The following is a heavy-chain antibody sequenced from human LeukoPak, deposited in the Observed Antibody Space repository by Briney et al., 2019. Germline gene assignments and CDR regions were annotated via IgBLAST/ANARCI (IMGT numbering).Heavy chain of an antibody. V-gene: IGHV3-23*01. Sequence: PGGSLRLSCAASGFTFSSYAMSWVRQAPGKGLEWVLAISGGSTYYADSVKGRFTISRDNSKNTLYLQLNSLRAEDTAVYYCAREIVTTPDAFDIWGQGTVVTVSS. J-gene: IGHJ3*02. CDR1: GFTFSSYA. D-gene: IGHD2-15*01. CDR2: ISGGST. CDR3: AREIVTTPDAFDI.